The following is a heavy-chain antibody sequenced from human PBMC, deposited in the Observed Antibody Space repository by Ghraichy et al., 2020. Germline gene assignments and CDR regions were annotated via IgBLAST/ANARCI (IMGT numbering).Heavy chain of an antibody. D-gene: IGHD3-10*01. CDR2: ISGSGGST. V-gene: IGHV3-23*01. J-gene: IGHJ4*02. Sequence: GGSLRLSCAASGFTFSSYAMSWVRQAPGKGLEWVSAISGSGGSTYYADSVKGRFTISRDNSKNTLYLQMNSLRAEDTAVYYCAKDRGVWFGELLRRLIFFGDYWGQGTLVTVSS. CDR1: GFTFSSYA. CDR3: AKDRGVWFGELLRRLIFFGDY.